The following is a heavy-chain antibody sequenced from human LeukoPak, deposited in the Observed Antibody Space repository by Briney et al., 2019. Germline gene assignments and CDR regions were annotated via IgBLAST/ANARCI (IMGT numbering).Heavy chain of an antibody. V-gene: IGHV3-11*04. Sequence: KPGGSLRLSCAASGFTVSTNYMSWVRQAPGKGLEWVSYISRSGDTIYFADSVKGRFTISRDNAKNSLYLQMSSLRAEDTAVYYCARGYASDYWGQGTLVTVSS. D-gene: IGHD3-10*01. J-gene: IGHJ4*02. CDR2: ISRSGDTI. CDR1: GFTVSTNY. CDR3: ARGYASDY.